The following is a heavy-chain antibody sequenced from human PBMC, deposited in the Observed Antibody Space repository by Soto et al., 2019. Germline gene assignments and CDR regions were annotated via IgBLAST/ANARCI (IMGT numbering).Heavy chain of an antibody. D-gene: IGHD5-12*01. V-gene: IGHV3-21*04. J-gene: IGHJ6*02. Sequence: GGSLRLSCVASGFSLSDYAVNWVRQAPGKGLEWVSCISSDSRNIYYAESVKGRFTVSRDNSKNTVYLQMNSLRAEDTAVYYCAREWLRYCMDVWGQGTTVTVSS. CDR1: GFSLSDYA. CDR2: ISSDSRNI. CDR3: AREWLRYCMDV.